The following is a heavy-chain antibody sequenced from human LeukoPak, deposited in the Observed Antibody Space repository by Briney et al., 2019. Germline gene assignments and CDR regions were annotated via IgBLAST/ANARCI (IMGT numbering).Heavy chain of an antibody. D-gene: IGHD6-13*01. J-gene: IGHJ4*02. CDR2: IYSGGST. CDR1: GFTVSSNY. CDR3: ARVAAAGRWYFDY. V-gene: IGHV3-53*01. Sequence: GGSLRLSCAASGFTVSSNYMSWVRQAPGKGLEWVSVIYSGGSTYYADSVKGRFTISRDNSKNTLYLQMNSLRAEDTAVYYCARVAAAGRWYFDYWGQGTLVTISS.